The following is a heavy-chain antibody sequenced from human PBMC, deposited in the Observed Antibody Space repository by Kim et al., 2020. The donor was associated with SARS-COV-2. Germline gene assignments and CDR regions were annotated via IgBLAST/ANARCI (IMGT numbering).Heavy chain of an antibody. Sequence: GGSLRLSCAASGFTFSSYGMHWVRQAPGKGLEWVAVISYDGSNKYYADSVKGRFTISRDNSKNTLYLQMNSLRAEDTAVYYCAKLSPFIVVVPAAMEGKDYYYYYGMGVWGQGTTVTVSS. J-gene: IGHJ6*02. V-gene: IGHV3-30*18. CDR1: GFTFSSYG. D-gene: IGHD2-2*01. CDR2: ISYDGSNK. CDR3: AKLSPFIVVVPAAMEGKDYYYYYGMGV.